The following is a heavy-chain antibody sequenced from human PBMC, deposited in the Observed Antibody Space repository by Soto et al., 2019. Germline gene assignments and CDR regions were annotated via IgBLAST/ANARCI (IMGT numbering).Heavy chain of an antibody. CDR2: ISYDGRRK. Sequence: QVQLVESGGGVVQPGTSLRLSCVASGFTFTNNTMHWARQAPGKGLEWVGVISYDGRRKYYADAVRGRFTISRDNSKNTLYLQMSSLRVDDTAVYYCAKGDTPVATPYLGYWGQGTLVTVST. CDR1: GFTFTNNT. D-gene: IGHD5-18*01. CDR3: AKGDTPVATPYLGY. V-gene: IGHV3-30*04. J-gene: IGHJ4*02.